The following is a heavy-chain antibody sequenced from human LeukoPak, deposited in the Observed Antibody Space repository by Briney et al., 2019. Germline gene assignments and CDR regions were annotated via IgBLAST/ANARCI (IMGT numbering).Heavy chain of an antibody. V-gene: IGHV4-59*01. CDR3: ARGRARYCEGRSCYPFDF. J-gene: IGHJ4*02. CDR1: GGSISRFS. D-gene: IGHD3-9*01. Sequence: SETLSLTCTVSGGSISRFSWSWVRQFPRKGLEWIGYLHYSGSSDYSPSLKGRATISGDTSKNQFFPNLNSVTTADTAVYYCARGRARYCEGRSCYPFDFWGQGTLVTVAS. CDR2: LHYSGSS.